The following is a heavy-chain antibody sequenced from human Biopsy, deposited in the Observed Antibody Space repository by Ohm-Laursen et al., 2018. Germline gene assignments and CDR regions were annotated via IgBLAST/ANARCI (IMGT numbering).Heavy chain of an antibody. V-gene: IGHV3-9*01. D-gene: IGHD3-22*01. CDR1: GFTFDDYA. CDR2: LTWNSGTI. CDR3: ARTFRNYDFLDS. J-gene: IGHJ1*01. Sequence: SLRLSCSASGFTFDDYAMHWIRQAPGKGLEWVAGLTWNSGTIAYGGSVKGRFTISRDNAKNSLYLHMNSLRLDDTALYYCARTFRNYDFLDSWGQGTLVTVSS.